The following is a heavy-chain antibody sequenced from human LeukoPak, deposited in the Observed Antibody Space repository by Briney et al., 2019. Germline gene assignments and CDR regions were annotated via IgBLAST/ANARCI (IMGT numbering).Heavy chain of an antibody. Sequence: PSETLSLTCTVSGASVSSASYWTWIRQPPGKGLEWIGYIYYTGITSYNPSLGSRVTMSVDTSMNQISLKVTSLTAADTAVYYCAASSGVTLGRFWGQGALVTVSS. D-gene: IGHD3-16*01. V-gene: IGHV4-31*03. CDR1: GASVSSASY. CDR2: IYYTGIT. J-gene: IGHJ4*02. CDR3: AASSGVTLGRF.